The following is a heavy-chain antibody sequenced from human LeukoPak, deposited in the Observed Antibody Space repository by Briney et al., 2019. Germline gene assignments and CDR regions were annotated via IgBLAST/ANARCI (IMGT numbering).Heavy chain of an antibody. Sequence: ASVKVSCKASGYSFTSFYIHWVRQAPGHGLEWMGVINPSGGSPTYAQKFQGRVTMTEDTSTDTAYMELSSLRSEDTAVYYCATLGPIRSTLDAFDIWGQGTMVTVSS. CDR2: INPSGGSP. J-gene: IGHJ3*02. CDR3: ATLGPIRSTLDAFDI. CDR1: GYSFTSFY. D-gene: IGHD4-17*01. V-gene: IGHV1-46*01.